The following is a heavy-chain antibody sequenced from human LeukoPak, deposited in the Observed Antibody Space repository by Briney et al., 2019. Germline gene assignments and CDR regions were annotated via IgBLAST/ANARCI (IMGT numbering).Heavy chain of an antibody. V-gene: IGHV4-34*01. J-gene: IGHJ4*02. Sequence: SETLSLTCAVFGGSFTGYYWSWIRQSPGRGLDWIGEINHSGSTNYNPSLKSRVTISVDTSKNKFSLKLSSVTAADTAVYYCARHRALDYWGQGTLVTVSS. CDR2: INHSGST. CDR3: ARHRALDY. D-gene: IGHD3-10*01. CDR1: GGSFTGYY.